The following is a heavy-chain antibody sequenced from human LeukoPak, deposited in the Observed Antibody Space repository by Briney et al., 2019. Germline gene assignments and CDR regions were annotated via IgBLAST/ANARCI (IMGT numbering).Heavy chain of an antibody. D-gene: IGHD3-22*01. J-gene: IGHJ6*03. Sequence: SETLSLTCTVSGGSISSGSYYWSWIRQPAGKGLEWIGYIYYSGSTNYNPSLKSRVTISVDTSKNQFSLKLSPVTAADTAVYYCARGPYKYYYDSSGYPYYYYYMDVWGKGTTVTVSS. V-gene: IGHV4-61*10. CDR1: GGSISSGSYY. CDR2: IYYSGST. CDR3: ARGPYKYYYDSSGYPYYYYYMDV.